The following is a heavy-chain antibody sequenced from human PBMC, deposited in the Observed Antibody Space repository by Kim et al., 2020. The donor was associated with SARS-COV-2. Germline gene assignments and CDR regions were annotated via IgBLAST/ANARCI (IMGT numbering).Heavy chain of an antibody. Sequence: GGSLRLSCTASGFNFSLYAMTWVRQSPGKGLEWVSTIAAGGDSPYYADSVKSRLTISRDNSKNMLYLQMNSLGAEDTAVYHCAKDREVHATGEGFDRWG. V-gene: IGHV3-23*01. CDR3: AKDREVHATGEGFDR. J-gene: IGHJ3*02. CDR2: IAAGGDSP. CDR1: GFNFSLYA. D-gene: IGHD2-8*01.